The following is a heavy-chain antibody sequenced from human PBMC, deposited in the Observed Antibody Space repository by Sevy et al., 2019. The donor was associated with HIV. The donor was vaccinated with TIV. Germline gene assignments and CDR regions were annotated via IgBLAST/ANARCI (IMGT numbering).Heavy chain of an antibody. D-gene: IGHD2-2*01. V-gene: IGHV1-46*03. Sequence: ASVKVSCKASGYTFTSYYMHWVRQAPGQGLEWMGIINPSGGSTSYAQKFQGRVTMTRDTSTSTVYMELSSLRSEDTAVYYCASPGYCRSTSCKRDAFDIWGQGTMVTVSS. J-gene: IGHJ3*02. CDR1: GYTFTSYY. CDR3: ASPGYCRSTSCKRDAFDI. CDR2: INPSGGST.